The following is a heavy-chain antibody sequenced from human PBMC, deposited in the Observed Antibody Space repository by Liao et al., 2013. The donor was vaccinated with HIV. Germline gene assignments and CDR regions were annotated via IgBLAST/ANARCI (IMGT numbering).Heavy chain of an antibody. D-gene: IGHD1-26*01. V-gene: IGHV4-34*01. Sequence: QVQLQQWGAGLLKPSETLSLTCAVYGGSFSDYDWGWIRQPPGKGLEWIGSIYYSGSTYYNPSLKSRVTISVDTSKNQFSLKLSSVTAADTAVYYCARDVVGATGFWYFDLWGRGTLVTVSS. CDR2: IYYSGST. CDR1: GGSFSDYD. J-gene: IGHJ2*01. CDR3: ARDVVGATGFWYFDL.